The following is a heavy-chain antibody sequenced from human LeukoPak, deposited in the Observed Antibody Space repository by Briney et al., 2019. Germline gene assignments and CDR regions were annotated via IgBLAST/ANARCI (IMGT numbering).Heavy chain of an antibody. CDR1: GFTFSDYY. CDR2: ISSSGSTI. CDR3: ARGVGATHYYYYGMDV. Sequence: GGSLRLSCAASGFTFSDYYMSWIRQAPGKGREWVSYISSSGSTIYYANSVKGRFTISRDNAKNSLYLQMNSLRAEDTAVYYCARGVGATHYYYYGMDVWGQGTTVTVSS. J-gene: IGHJ6*02. D-gene: IGHD1-26*01. V-gene: IGHV3-11*01.